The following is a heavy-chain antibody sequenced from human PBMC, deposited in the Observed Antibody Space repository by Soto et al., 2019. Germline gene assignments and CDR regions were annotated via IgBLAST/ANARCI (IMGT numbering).Heavy chain of an antibody. J-gene: IGHJ6*02. Sequence: SETLSLTCAVYGGSFSCYYWSWIRQPPGKGLEWVGEINHSGSTNYNPSLKSRVTISVDTSKNQFSLKLSSVTAADTAVYYCARGXSKQLVRNYYYYYGMDVWGQGTTVTVSS. D-gene: IGHD6-6*01. CDR3: ARGXSKQLVRNYYYYYGMDV. CDR1: GGSFSCYY. CDR2: INHSGST. V-gene: IGHV4-34*01.